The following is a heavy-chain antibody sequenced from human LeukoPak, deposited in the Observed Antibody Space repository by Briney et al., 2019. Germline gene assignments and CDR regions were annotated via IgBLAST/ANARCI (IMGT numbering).Heavy chain of an antibody. CDR2: IYYSGST. J-gene: IGHJ4*02. CDR1: GGSISSYY. Sequence: PSETLSLTCTVSGGSISSYYWSWIRQPPGKGLEWIGYIYYSGSTNYNPSLKSRVTISVDTSKNQLSLKLSSVTAADTAVYYCARHRLAIRYYDFWSGPFDYWGQGTLVTVSS. V-gene: IGHV4-59*08. CDR3: ARHRLAIRYYDFWSGPFDY. D-gene: IGHD3-3*01.